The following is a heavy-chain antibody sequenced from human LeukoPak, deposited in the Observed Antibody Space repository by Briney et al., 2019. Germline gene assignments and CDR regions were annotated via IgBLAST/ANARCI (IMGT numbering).Heavy chain of an antibody. CDR3: ARDCSYYYDSSGYYYVDNWFDP. CDR2: ISAYNGNT. Sequence: ASVQVSCKASGYTFTSYGISWVRQAPGQGLEWMGWISAYNGNTNYAQKLQGRVTMTTDTSTSTAYMELRSLRSDDTAVYYCARDCSYYYDSSGYYYVDNWFDPWGQGTLVTVSS. J-gene: IGHJ5*02. D-gene: IGHD3-22*01. V-gene: IGHV1-18*01. CDR1: GYTFTSYG.